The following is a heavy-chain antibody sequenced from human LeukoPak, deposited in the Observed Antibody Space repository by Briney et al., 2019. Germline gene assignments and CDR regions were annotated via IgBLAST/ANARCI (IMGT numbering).Heavy chain of an antibody. Sequence: SETLSLTCTVSGVSISSSSDYWGWIRQPPGKGLEWIGTIYYSGSTYHNPSLKSRVTISVDTSKNQFSLKLSSVTAVDTAVYYCARHAVTTGVFSWFDPWGQGTLVTVSS. CDR1: GVSISSSSDY. V-gene: IGHV4-39*01. CDR2: IYYSGST. D-gene: IGHD4-23*01. J-gene: IGHJ5*02. CDR3: ARHAVTTGVFSWFDP.